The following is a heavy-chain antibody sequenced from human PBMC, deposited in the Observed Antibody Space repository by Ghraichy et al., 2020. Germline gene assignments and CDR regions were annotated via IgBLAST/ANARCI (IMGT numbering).Heavy chain of an antibody. CDR1: GGSISSYY. Sequence: ESLNISCTVSGGSISSYYWSWIRQPPGKGLEWIGYIYYSGSTNYNPSLKSRVTISVDTSKNQFSLKLSSVTAADTAVYYCARLYFPPTVSALIYYYYMDVWGKGTTVTVSS. CDR2: IYYSGST. J-gene: IGHJ6*03. CDR3: ARLYFPPTVSALIYYYYMDV. D-gene: IGHD4-11*01. V-gene: IGHV4-59*08.